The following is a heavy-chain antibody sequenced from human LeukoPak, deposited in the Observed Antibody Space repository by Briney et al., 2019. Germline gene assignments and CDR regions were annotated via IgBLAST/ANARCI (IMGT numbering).Heavy chain of an antibody. CDR2: IKSKTDGGTT. CDR1: GFTFSNAW. V-gene: IGHV3-15*01. CDR3: TTKSATIYYFDY. D-gene: IGHD5-12*01. J-gene: IGHJ4*02. Sequence: GGSLRLSCAASGFTFSNAWMSWVRQAPGKGLEWVGRIKSKTDGGTTDYAAPVKGRFTISRDDSKNTPYLQLNSLKPEDTAVYYCTTKSATIYYFDYWGQGTLVTVSS.